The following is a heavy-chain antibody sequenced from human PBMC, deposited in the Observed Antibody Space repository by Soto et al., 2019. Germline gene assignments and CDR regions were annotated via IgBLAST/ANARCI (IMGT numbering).Heavy chain of an antibody. V-gene: IGHV1-69*12. CDR3: ARDVAPDVYCYYGMDV. CDR1: GGSFTSYA. Sequence: QVQLVQSGAEVKKPGASVKVSCKASGGSFTSYAISWVRQAPGQGPEWMGGIIPMIGKTNYAQKFQGRVTITADESTSTAYMELIGLRSEDTAMYYCARDVAPDVYCYYGMDVWGQGTTVTVYS. D-gene: IGHD2-21*01. CDR2: IIPMIGKT. J-gene: IGHJ6*02.